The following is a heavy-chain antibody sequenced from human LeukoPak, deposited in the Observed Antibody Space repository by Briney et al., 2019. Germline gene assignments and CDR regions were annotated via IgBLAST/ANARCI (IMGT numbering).Heavy chain of an antibody. CDR3: ARAGSSGWCIDY. V-gene: IGHV4-59*01. J-gene: IGHJ4*02. D-gene: IGHD6-19*01. Sequence: PSETLSLTCTVSGGSISSYYWSWIRQPPGKGLEWIGYIYYSGSTNYNPSLKSRVTISVDTSKNQFSLKLSSVTAADTAVYYCARAGSSGWCIDYWGQGTLVTVSS. CDR1: GGSISSYY. CDR2: IYYSGST.